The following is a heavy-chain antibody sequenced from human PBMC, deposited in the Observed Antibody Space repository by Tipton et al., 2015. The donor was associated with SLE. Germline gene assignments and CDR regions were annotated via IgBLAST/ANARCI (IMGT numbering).Heavy chain of an antibody. Sequence: TLSLTCSVSTYSISNGHYWAWVRQPPGKGLEWIGTVYHTGNTYYNPSLKSRVTMSVDTSKNQFSLKLNSVTAADTAVYYCATVDYFDSGDAFDFWGHGSMVTVSS. CDR1: TYSISNGHY. D-gene: IGHD3-22*01. CDR2: VYHTGNT. J-gene: IGHJ3*01. CDR3: ATVDYFDSGDAFDF. V-gene: IGHV4-38-2*02.